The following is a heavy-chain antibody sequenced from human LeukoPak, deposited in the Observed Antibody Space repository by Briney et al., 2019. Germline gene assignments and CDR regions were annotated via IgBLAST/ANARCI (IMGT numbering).Heavy chain of an antibody. D-gene: IGHD2-15*01. CDR3: ARRTPGVWFDP. CDR2: IYHTGNT. V-gene: IGHV4-38-2*02. CDR1: GYAISSGYY. J-gene: IGHJ5*02. Sequence: PSETLSLTCTVSGYAISSGYYWAWIRQPPGKGLEWIANIYHTGNTHYNPSLKSRVTISVDTSKNHFSLRVNSVTAADTATYYCARRTPGVWFDPWGQGTLVTVSS.